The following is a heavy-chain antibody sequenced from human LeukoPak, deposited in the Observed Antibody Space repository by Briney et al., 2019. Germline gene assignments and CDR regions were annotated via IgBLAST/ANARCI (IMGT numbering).Heavy chain of an antibody. CDR2: ISWNGGVT. D-gene: IGHD3-10*01. V-gene: IGHV3-9*01. CDR1: GFTFDEYA. CDR3: AKGGGAGSYYYGYFDS. Sequence: GRSLRLSCAASGFTFDEYAMYWVRQAPGKGLEWVSGISWNGGVTGYADSVKGRFTISRDSAKNSLALQMNSLRAEDTAFYYCAKGGGAGSYYYGYFDSWDQGTLVTVSS. J-gene: IGHJ4*02.